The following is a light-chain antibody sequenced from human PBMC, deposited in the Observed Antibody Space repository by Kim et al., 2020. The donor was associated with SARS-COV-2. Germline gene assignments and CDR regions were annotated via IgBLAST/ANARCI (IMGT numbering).Light chain of an antibody. V-gene: IGLV3-1*01. J-gene: IGLJ2*01. Sequence: SYELTQPPSVSVSPGQTASITCSGDKLGDKYAYWYQQKPGQSPVLVIYEGTKRPSGIPERFSASNSENTATLTISGTQAIDEADYYCQAWGTRTVVFGGGTQLTVL. CDR2: EGT. CDR3: QAWGTRTVV. CDR1: KLGDKY.